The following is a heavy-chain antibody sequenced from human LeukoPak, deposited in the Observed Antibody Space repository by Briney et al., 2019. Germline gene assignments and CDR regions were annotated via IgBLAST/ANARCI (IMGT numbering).Heavy chain of an antibody. CDR3: ARCKQLWLHY. Sequence: ASVKVSCKASVYTSTSYYMHWVRQATGQGLEWMGIRNPSGGSTTYAQKYQGRVTMTRDMSTRTIYMELSSLRSEDTAVYYCARCKQLWLHYWGQGTLVTVSS. CDR1: VYTSTSYY. D-gene: IGHD5-18*01. CDR2: RNPSGGST. J-gene: IGHJ4*02. V-gene: IGHV1-46*01.